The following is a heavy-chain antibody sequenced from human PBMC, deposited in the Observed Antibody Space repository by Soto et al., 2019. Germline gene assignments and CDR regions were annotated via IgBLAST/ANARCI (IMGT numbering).Heavy chain of an antibody. V-gene: IGHV3-21*01. CDR3: AKALPSTTIFGVVHDAFDI. D-gene: IGHD3-3*01. J-gene: IGHJ3*02. CDR2: ISSSSSYI. Sequence: GSLRLSCAASGFTFSSYSMNWVRQAPGKGLEWVSSISSSSSYIYYADSVKGRFTISRDNAKNSLYLQMNSLRAEDTAVYYCAKALPSTTIFGVVHDAFDIWGQGTMVTVSS. CDR1: GFTFSSYS.